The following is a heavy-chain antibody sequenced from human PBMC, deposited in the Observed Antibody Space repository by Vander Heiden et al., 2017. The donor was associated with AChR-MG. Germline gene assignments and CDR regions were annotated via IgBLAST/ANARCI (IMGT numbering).Heavy chain of an antibody. CDR1: GSTFTSYD. CDR3: ARGRKYFDWLLNNYYYYMDV. CDR2: MNPNSGNK. D-gene: IGHD3-9*01. V-gene: IGHV1-8*01. J-gene: IGHJ6*03. Sequence: QVQLVQSGAEVKKPGASVKVSCKASGSTFTSYDINGVRQATGKGLEWMGWMNPNSGNKGYAQKLQGRVTMTRNTSISTAYMELSSLRSEDTAGYYCARGRKYFDWLLNNYYYYMDVWGKGTTVTVSS.